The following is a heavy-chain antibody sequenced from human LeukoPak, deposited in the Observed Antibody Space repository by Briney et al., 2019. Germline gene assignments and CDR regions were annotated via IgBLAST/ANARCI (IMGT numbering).Heavy chain of an antibody. D-gene: IGHD3-10*01. V-gene: IGHV3-48*04. CDR3: AREGQWGGFDY. Sequence: GGSLRLSCAASGFTFSSYGMNWVRQAPGKGLEWVSYISSGGSIIYYADSVKGRFTISRDNAKNSLYLQMNSLRAEDTAVYYCAREGQWGGFDYWGQGTLVTVSS. J-gene: IGHJ4*02. CDR1: GFTFSSYG. CDR2: ISSGGSII.